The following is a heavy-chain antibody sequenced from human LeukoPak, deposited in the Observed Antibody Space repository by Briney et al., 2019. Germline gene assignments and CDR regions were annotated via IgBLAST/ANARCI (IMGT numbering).Heavy chain of an antibody. CDR3: ARDPGTAMVPLNYFDY. Sequence: PGGSLRLSCAASGFTFSSYAMSWVRQAPGKGLEWVSAISGSGGSTYYADSVKGRFTISRDNSKNTLYLQMNSLRAEDTAVYYCARDPGTAMVPLNYFDYWGQGTLVTVSS. CDR1: GFTFSSYA. V-gene: IGHV3-23*01. J-gene: IGHJ4*02. D-gene: IGHD5-18*01. CDR2: ISGSGGST.